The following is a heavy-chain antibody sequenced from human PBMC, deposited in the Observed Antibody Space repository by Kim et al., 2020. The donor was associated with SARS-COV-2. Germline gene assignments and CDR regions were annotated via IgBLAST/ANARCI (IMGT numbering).Heavy chain of an antibody. Sequence: YARSWVRQAPGKGLEWVSAIRGSGDIRNYADSGKGRFTISRDNSRNPLYLQMNSLSAEDTAVYYCANRNFYDSSHYSGLLYVDYWGQGTLAT. V-gene: IGHV3-23*01. CDR3: ANRNFYDSSHYSGLLYVDY. CDR2: IRGSGDIR. J-gene: IGHJ4*02. D-gene: IGHD3-22*01. CDR1: YA.